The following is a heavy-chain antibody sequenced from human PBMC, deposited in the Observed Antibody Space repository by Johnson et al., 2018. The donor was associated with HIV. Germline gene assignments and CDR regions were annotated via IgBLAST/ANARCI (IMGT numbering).Heavy chain of an antibody. Sequence: QVQLVESGGDVVQPGTSPRLFCAASGFSFSNSVMHWVRRAPGKGLDWVAGISVDGNSKFYPDSVKGRFTISRDNSDNTLFLQMNSLRPEYTAVYYCARGYHSSGGCDVFDIWGQGTLVTVSS. D-gene: IGHD6-19*01. CDR1: GFSFSNSV. J-gene: IGHJ3*02. CDR3: ARGYHSSGGCDVFDI. CDR2: ISVDGNSK. V-gene: IGHV3-30-3*01.